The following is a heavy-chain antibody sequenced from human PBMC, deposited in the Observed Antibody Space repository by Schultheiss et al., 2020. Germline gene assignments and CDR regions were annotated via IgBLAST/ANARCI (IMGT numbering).Heavy chain of an antibody. Sequence: SGPTLVKPTETLTLTCTFSGFSLSTSGVGVGWIRQPPGKALEWLALIYWDDDKRYSPSLKSRLAISKDTSKSQVVLTMTNMDPVDTATYYCARIPAAYSGYGFDHWGQGTLVTVSS. CDR3: ARIPAAYSGYGFDH. J-gene: IGHJ4*02. D-gene: IGHD5-12*01. V-gene: IGHV2-5*02. CDR1: GFSLSTSGVG. CDR2: IYWDDDK.